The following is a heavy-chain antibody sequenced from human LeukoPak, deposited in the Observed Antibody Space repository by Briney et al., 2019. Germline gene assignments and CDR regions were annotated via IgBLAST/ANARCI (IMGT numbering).Heavy chain of an antibody. Sequence: SQTLSLTCTVSGGSISSGGYYWSWIRQHPGKGLEWIGYIYYSGSTYYNPSLKSRVTISVDTSKNQFSLKLSSVTAADTAVYYCKGGLLFQVDYWGQGTLVTVSS. J-gene: IGHJ4*02. CDR2: IYYSGST. CDR3: KGGLLFQVDY. CDR1: GGSISSGGYY. D-gene: IGHD2-21*02. V-gene: IGHV4-31*03.